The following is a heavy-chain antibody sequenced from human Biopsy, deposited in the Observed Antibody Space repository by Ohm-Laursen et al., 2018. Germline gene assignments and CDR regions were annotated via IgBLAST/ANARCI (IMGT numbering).Heavy chain of an antibody. J-gene: IGHJ4*02. V-gene: IGHV4-59*07. CDR3: ARLTGDPSY. D-gene: IGHD7-27*01. Sequence: SDTLSLTCSVSGGSIKSYCWNWIRQSPGKGLEWIGFIYYTGHTNYNPSLKSRATISVDTPKSQFSLKVISVTATDTAVYYCARLTGDPSYWGQGILVTVSS. CDR1: GGSIKSYC. CDR2: IYYTGHT.